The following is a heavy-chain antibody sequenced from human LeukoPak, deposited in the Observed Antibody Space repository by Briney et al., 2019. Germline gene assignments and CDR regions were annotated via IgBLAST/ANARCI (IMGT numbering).Heavy chain of an antibody. D-gene: IGHD6-19*01. J-gene: IGHJ4*02. V-gene: IGHV3-48*03. CDR3: ARPYSSGCDY. Sequence: PGGSLRLSCAASGFTFSSYEMNWVRQAPGKGLEWVSYISSSGSTIYYADSVKGRFTISRDNAKNSLYLQMNSLRAEDTAVYYCARPYSSGCDYWGQGALVTVSS. CDR1: GFTFSSYE. CDR2: ISSSGSTI.